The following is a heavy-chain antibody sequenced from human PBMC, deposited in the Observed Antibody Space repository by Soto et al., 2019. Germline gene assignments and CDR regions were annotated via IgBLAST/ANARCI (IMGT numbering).Heavy chain of an antibody. CDR2: ISGSGGST. J-gene: IGHJ6*02. D-gene: IGHD6-6*01. Sequence: GSPRLSCAASGFTFSSDAMSWVRQAPGKGLEWVSAISGSGGSTYYADSVKGRFTISRDNSKNTLYLQMNSLRAEDTAVYYCAKWGLVRTFYYSGMDVWGQGTTVTVSS. CDR1: GFTFSSDA. CDR3: AKWGLVRTFYYSGMDV. V-gene: IGHV3-23*01.